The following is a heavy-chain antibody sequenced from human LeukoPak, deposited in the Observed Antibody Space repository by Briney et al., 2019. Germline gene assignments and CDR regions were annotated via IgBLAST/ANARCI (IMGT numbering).Heavy chain of an antibody. CDR1: GGSISNFY. V-gene: IGHV4-59*01. Sequence: SETLSLTCTVSGGSISNFYWSWIRQPPGKGLEWIGYIYYSGSTNYNPSLKSRVTISVDTSKNQFSLKLSSVTAADTAVYYCARDYYDSSGRRIGYWGQGTLVTVSS. D-gene: IGHD3-22*01. CDR2: IYYSGST. J-gene: IGHJ4*02. CDR3: ARDYYDSSGRRIGY.